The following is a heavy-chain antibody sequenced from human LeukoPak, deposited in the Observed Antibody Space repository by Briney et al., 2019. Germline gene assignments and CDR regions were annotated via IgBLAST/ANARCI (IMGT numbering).Heavy chain of an antibody. D-gene: IGHD1-26*01. CDR3: TRGGRYTSYYWQY. CDR1: ELIFSDFC. Sequence: QPGGSVRLSCVASELIFSDFCMTWVRHSRGRGLDWVATIKKDGSEKYYVDSVKGRFTISRDNAENTLYLHMNSLRAEDTAVYYCTRGGRYTSYYWQYWGLGTLVTVSS. CDR2: IKKDGSEK. V-gene: IGHV3-7*01. J-gene: IGHJ4*02.